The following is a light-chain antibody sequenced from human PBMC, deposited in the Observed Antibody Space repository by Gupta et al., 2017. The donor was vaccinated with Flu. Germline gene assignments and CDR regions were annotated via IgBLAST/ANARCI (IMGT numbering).Light chain of an antibody. Sequence: SSELTQAPAVSVALGQTVRITCQGDSLRSYYASWYQQKPGQAPVLVIYGKNNRPSGIPGRFSGSSSGNTASLTITGAQAEDEADYYCNSRDSSGNHWVFGGGTKLTVL. CDR2: GKN. V-gene: IGLV3-19*01. J-gene: IGLJ3*02. CDR3: NSRDSSGNHWV. CDR1: SLRSYY.